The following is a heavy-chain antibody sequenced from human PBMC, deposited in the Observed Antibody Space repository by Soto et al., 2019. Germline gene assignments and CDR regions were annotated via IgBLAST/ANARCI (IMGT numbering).Heavy chain of an antibody. CDR3: AIDLKWELFL. V-gene: IGHV3-33*01. Sequence: GGSLRLSCAASGFTFSSYGMHWVRQAPGKGLEWVAVIWYDGSNKYYADSVKGRFTISRDNSKNTLYLQMNSLRSEDTAVYYCAIDLKWELFLWGQGTLVTVSS. J-gene: IGHJ4*02. CDR1: GFTFSSYG. CDR2: IWYDGSNK. D-gene: IGHD1-26*01.